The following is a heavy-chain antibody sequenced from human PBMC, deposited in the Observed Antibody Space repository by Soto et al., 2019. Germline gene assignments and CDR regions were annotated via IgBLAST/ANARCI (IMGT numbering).Heavy chain of an antibody. D-gene: IGHD3-10*01. CDR1: GFTFSSYD. V-gene: IGHV3-13*01. Sequence: GGSLRLSCAASGFTFSSYDMHWVRQATGKGLEWVSAIGTAGDTYYPGSVKGRFTISRENAKNSLYLQMNSLRAGDTAVYYCARVSRGRLWFGDLANWYFDLWGRGTLVTVSS. CDR2: IGTAGDT. CDR3: ARVSRGRLWFGDLANWYFDL. J-gene: IGHJ2*01.